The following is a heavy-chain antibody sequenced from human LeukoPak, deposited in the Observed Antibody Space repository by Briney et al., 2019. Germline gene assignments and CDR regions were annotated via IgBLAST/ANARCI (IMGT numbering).Heavy chain of an antibody. J-gene: IGHJ3*02. CDR1: GFTFSSYS. D-gene: IGHD1-26*01. CDR2: ISSSSSYI. CDR3: ARRVGATTHDDAFDI. V-gene: IGHV3-21*01. Sequence: PGGSLRLSCAASGFTFSSYSMNWVRQAPGKGLEWVSSISSSSSYIYYADSVKGRFTISRDNAKNSLYLQMNSLRAEDTAVYYCARRVGATTHDDAFDIWGQGTMVTVSS.